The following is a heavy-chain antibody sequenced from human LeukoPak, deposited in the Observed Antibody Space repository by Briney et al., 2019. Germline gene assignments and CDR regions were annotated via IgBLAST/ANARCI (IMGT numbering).Heavy chain of an antibody. Sequence: KPSETLSLTCTVSGASITSSHYYWGWIRQPPGKGLEWIGSICYSGSTYYNPSLKSRVTISVDTSKNQFSLKLNSVTAADTAIYYCARDKNYYDLGRSNPLYFDPWGQGTLVTVSS. CDR3: ARDKNYYDLGRSNPLYFDP. D-gene: IGHD3-10*01. CDR1: GASITSSHYY. CDR2: ICYSGST. V-gene: IGHV4-39*07. J-gene: IGHJ5*02.